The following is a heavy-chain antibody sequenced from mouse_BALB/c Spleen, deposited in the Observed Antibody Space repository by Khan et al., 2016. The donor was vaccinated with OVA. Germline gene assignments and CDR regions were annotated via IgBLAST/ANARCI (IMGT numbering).Heavy chain of an antibody. CDR3: ARDYGNYLLAY. CDR2: IWGDGST. J-gene: IGHJ3*01. D-gene: IGHD2-1*01. V-gene: IGHV2-6-7*01. CDR1: GFSLTGYG. Sequence: VQLQESGPGLVAPSQSLSITCTVSGFSLTGYGVNWVRQPPGKGLEWLGMIWGDGSTDYNSALKSGLSISKDNSKSQVFLKMNSLQTDDTARYYCARDYGNYLLAYWGQGTLVTVSA.